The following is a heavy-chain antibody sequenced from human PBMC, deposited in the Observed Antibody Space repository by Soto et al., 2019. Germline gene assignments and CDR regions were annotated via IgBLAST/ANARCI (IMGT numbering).Heavy chain of an antibody. Sequence: GGSLRLSCEASGFTFSRASMNWVPQVPGKGLEWVASTCSASSETWYADSVKGRFIISRDNAQNSLILQKYTVRPGDSAIYYCARVAYWGPGTQVTVSS. J-gene: IGHJ4*02. CDR2: TCSASSET. CDR1: GFTFSRAS. CDR3: ARVAY. V-gene: IGHV3-21*01.